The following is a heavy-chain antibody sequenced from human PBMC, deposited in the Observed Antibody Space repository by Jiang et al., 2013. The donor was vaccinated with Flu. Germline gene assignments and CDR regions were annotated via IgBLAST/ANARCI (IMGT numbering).Heavy chain of an antibody. D-gene: IGHD5-18*01. V-gene: IGHV4-39*01. Sequence: SGPGLVKPSETLSLTCTVSGGSISSSSYYWGWIRQPPGKGLEWIGSINYSGSTYYNPSLKSRVTISVDTSKNQFSLKLSSVTAADTAVHYCASLPGYGYSVDYYNGMDVWGQGTTVTVSS. J-gene: IGHJ6*02. CDR2: INYSGST. CDR1: GGSISSSSYY. CDR3: ASLPGYGYSVDYYNGMDV.